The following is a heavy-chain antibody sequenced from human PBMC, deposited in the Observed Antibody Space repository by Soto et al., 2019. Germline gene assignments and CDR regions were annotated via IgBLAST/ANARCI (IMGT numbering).Heavy chain of an antibody. V-gene: IGHV1-69*08. CDR3: ARELIEASAFDI. J-gene: IGHJ3*02. CDR1: GGAFSSYT. Sequence: QVQLVQSGAEVKKPGSSVKVSCKASGGAFSSYTFTWVRQAPGEGLEWMGRIIHIFGIANYARNFQGRVSITADKSTNTAYMDLGSLRAGDTAVYYCARELIEASAFDIWGQGTMVTVSS. D-gene: IGHD3-16*01. CDR2: IIHIFGIA.